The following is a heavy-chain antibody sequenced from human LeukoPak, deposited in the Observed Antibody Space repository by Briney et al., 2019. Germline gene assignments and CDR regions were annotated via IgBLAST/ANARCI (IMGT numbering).Heavy chain of an antibody. CDR2: MNPNSGNT. J-gene: IGHJ4*02. Sequence: ASVKVSCKASGYTFTSYDINWVRQATGQGLEWMGWMNPNSGNTGHAQKFQGRVTMTRNTSISTAYMELSSLRSEDTAVYYCARGALGLIPFDYWGQGTLVTVSS. CDR3: ARGALGLIPFDY. CDR1: GYTFTSYD. D-gene: IGHD2-21*01. V-gene: IGHV1-8*01.